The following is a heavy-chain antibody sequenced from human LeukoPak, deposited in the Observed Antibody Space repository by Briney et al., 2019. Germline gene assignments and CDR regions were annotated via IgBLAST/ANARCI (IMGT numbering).Heavy chain of an antibody. J-gene: IGHJ4*02. CDR3: ARETRFEYYYDSSGYYGN. D-gene: IGHD3-22*01. CDR2: IYTSGST. Sequence: PSETLSLTCTVSGGSISSSSYYWSWIRQPAGKGLEWIGRIYTSGSTNYNPSLKSRVTMSVDTSKNQFSLKLSSVTAADTAVYYCARETRFEYYYDSSGYYGNWGQGTLVTVSS. CDR1: GGSISSSSYY. V-gene: IGHV4-61*02.